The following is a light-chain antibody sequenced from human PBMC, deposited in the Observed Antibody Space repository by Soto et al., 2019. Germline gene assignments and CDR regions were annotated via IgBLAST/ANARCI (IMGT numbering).Light chain of an antibody. Sequence: EIVLTQSPGTLSLSPWERATLSCRASQSVFNNHIGWYQQKPGQAPRLLIYGASTRATGIPARFSGSGSGTEFTLTISSLQSEDFAVYYCQQYSNWPRTFGQGTKVDIK. J-gene: IGKJ1*01. CDR2: GAS. CDR1: QSVFNN. V-gene: IGKV3-15*01. CDR3: QQYSNWPRT.